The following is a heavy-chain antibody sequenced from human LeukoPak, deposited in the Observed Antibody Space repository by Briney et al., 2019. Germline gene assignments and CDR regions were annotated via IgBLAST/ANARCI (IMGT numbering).Heavy chain of an antibody. CDR1: GFTFGDYA. CDR3: TRAHSLYYYYYYMDV. V-gene: IGHV3-49*03. Sequence: PGGSLRLSCTASGFTFGDYAMSWFRQAPGKGLEWVGFIRSKAYGGTTEYAASVKGRFTISRDDSKSIAYLQMNSLKTEDTAVYYCTRAHSLYYYYYYMDVWGKGTTVTVSS. J-gene: IGHJ6*03. D-gene: IGHD5-18*01. CDR2: IRSKAYGGTT.